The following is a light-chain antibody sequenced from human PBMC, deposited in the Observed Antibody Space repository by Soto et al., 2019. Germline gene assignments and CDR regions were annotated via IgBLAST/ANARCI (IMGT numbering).Light chain of an antibody. Sequence: DIQMTQSPSTLSASVGDRVTITCRASQSIGDSLAWYQQKPGKAPYLLISDVSSLERGVPSRFSGSGSGTEFTLIISSMQPDVFATFYCQRYNGYSRTFGQGTKVEI. J-gene: IGKJ1*01. CDR2: DVS. CDR1: QSIGDS. CDR3: QRYNGYSRT. V-gene: IGKV1-5*01.